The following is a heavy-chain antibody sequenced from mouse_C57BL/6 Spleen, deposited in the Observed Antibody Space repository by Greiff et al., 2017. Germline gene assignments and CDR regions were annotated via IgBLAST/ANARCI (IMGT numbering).Heavy chain of an antibody. CDR2: IDPSDSET. J-gene: IGHJ1*03. CDR1: GYTFTSYW. D-gene: IGHD2-3*01. CDR3: AREGPRIYDGYSWYFDG. V-gene: IGHV1-52*01. Sequence: VQLQQPGAELVRPGSSVKLSCKASGYTFTSYWMHWVKQRPIQGLEWIGNIDPSDSETHYNQQFKDKATLTVDKSSSTAYMQLSSLTSEDSAVYYCAREGPRIYDGYSWYFDGWGTGTTVTVSA.